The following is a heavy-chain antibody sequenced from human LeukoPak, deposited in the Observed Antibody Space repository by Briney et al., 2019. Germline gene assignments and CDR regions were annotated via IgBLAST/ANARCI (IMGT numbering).Heavy chain of an antibody. J-gene: IGHJ4*02. D-gene: IGHD2-8*01. CDR2: IHHSGTT. CDR3: ARGGGCTTTSCDFDW. Sequence: SETLSLTCTVSGDSVSRYFWNWIRQPPGKGLEGIGYIHHSGTTNYNPSLKSRVAISVDTSKNQFSLKLSSVTAADTAVYFCARGGGCTTTSCDFDWWGQGTQVTVSS. V-gene: IGHV4-59*02. CDR1: GDSVSRYF.